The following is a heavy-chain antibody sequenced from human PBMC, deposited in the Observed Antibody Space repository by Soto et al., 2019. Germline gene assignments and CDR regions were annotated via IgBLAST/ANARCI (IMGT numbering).Heavy chain of an antibody. V-gene: IGHV1-46*03. CDR2: INPSGGST. Sequence: GASVKVSCKASGYTFTSYYMHWVRQAPGQGLEWMGIINPSGGSTSYAQKFQGRVTMTRDTSTSTVYMELSSLRSEDTAVYYCAGLTRGGRYFDWSYAFDIWGQGTMVTVSS. CDR3: AGLTRGGRYFDWSYAFDI. J-gene: IGHJ3*02. D-gene: IGHD3-9*01. CDR1: GYTFTSYY.